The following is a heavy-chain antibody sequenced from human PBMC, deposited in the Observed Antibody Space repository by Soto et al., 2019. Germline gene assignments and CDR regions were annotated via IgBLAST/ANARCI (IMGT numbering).Heavy chain of an antibody. CDR1: GFTVSSNY. Sequence: VQLVESGGGLIQPGGSLRLSCAASGFTVSSNYMSWVRQAPGKGLEWVSVIYSGGSTYYADSVKGRFTISRDNSKNTLYLQMNSLRAEDTAVYYCATQLLGKDYGMDVWGQGTTVTVSS. CDR2: IYSGGST. CDR3: ATQLLGKDYGMDV. J-gene: IGHJ6*02. D-gene: IGHD7-27*01. V-gene: IGHV3-53*01.